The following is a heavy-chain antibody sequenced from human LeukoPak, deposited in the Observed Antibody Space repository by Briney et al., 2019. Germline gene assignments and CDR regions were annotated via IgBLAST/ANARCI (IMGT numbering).Heavy chain of an antibody. CDR2: VDHTGST. J-gene: IGHJ6*03. CDR3: ARGRVSSSTWYSTYYYYFYMDV. CDR1: GGSITMYY. Sequence: SETLSLTCTVSGGSITMYYWTWIRQPPGKGLEWIGYVDHTGSTNFNPSLNGRVSISRDTTKNLFSLGLRSVTAADTAVYFCARGRVSSSTWYSTYYYYFYMDVWGKGTTVTVSS. D-gene: IGHD1-1*01. V-gene: IGHV4-59*01.